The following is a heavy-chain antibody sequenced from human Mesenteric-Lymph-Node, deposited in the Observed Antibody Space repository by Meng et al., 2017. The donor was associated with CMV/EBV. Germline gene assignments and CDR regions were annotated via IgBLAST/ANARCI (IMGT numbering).Heavy chain of an antibody. J-gene: IGHJ4*01. CDR2: IYYSGST. V-gene: IGHV4-31*02. Sequence: SGGSIGSGGYYWSWIRQHPGKGLEWIGHIYYSGSTYYNPSLKSRLTISIDTSKNQFSLKLDSVTAADTAVYYRAREYLWGSHRNFDYWGQGTLVTVSS. D-gene: IGHD3-16*02. CDR1: GGSIGSGGYY. CDR3: AREYLWGSHRNFDY.